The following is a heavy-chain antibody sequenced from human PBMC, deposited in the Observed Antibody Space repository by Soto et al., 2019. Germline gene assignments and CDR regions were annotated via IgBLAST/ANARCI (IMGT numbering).Heavy chain of an antibody. D-gene: IGHD2-15*01. J-gene: IGHJ4*02. CDR3: ARDPGVGYCSGGSCYVPDF. CDR2: ISFDGTNI. CDR1: GFTFSDHA. Sequence: QVHLVESGGGVVQPGRSLGLSCAASGFTFSDHAMHWVRQAPGKGLEWVGLISFDGTNIYYADSLKGRFTISRDNSKNTLFLQMNSLKSDDTAVCYCARDPGVGYCSGGSCYVPDFWGQGTLVTVSS. V-gene: IGHV3-30-3*01.